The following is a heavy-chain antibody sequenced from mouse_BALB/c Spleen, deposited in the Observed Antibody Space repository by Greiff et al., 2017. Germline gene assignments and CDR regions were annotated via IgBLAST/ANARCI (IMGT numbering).Heavy chain of an antibody. CDR1: GFTFSNYW. Sequence: EVKLEESGGGLVQPGGSMKLSCVASGFTFSNYWMNWVRQSPEKGLEWVAEIRLKSNNYATHYAESVKGRFTISRDDSKSSVYLQMNNLRAEDTGMYYCTGVRFAYWGQGTLVTVSA. J-gene: IGHJ3*01. V-gene: IGHV6-6*02. D-gene: IGHD2-14*01. CDR2: IRLKSNNYAT. CDR3: TGVRFAY.